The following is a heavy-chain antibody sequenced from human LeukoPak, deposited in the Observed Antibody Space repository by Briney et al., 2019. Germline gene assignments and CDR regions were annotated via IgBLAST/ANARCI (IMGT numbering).Heavy chain of an antibody. CDR2: ISWNSGSI. CDR1: GFTFDDFA. Sequence: GGSLRLSCAASGFTFDDFAMYWVRQAPGKGLEWVSGISWNSGSIGYADSVKGRFTISRDNAKNSLYLQMNSLRAEDTALYYCAKGDSGYDSNWFDPWGQGTLVTVSS. CDR3: AKGDSGYDSNWFDP. V-gene: IGHV3-9*01. D-gene: IGHD5-12*01. J-gene: IGHJ5*02.